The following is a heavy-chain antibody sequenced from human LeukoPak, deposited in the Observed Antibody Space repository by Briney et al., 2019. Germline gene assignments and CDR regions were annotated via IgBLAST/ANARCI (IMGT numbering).Heavy chain of an antibody. D-gene: IGHD3-10*01. CDR1: GGSISSYY. J-gene: IGHJ4*02. Sequence: SETLSLTCTVSGGSISSYYWSWIRQPPGRGLEWIGHIYYSGSSNYNPSLKSRVTISVDTSKNQFSLKLRSVTAADTAVYYCARRGSGSYSPFDYWGQGTLVTVSS. V-gene: IGHV4-59*08. CDR2: IYYSGSS. CDR3: ARRGSGSYSPFDY.